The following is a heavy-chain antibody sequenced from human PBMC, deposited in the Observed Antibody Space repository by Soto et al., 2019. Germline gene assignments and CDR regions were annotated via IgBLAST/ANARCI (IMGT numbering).Heavy chain of an antibody. D-gene: IGHD2-2*01. J-gene: IGHJ5*02. CDR1: GFTFSTYW. V-gene: IGHV3-74*01. CDR3: VRDRHCITTSCYENWFDP. Sequence: RGSLRLSCAASGFTFSTYWMHWIRQVLGKGLEWVSRINSDASHTYYADSVKGRFTISRVNAKNTLHLEMNSLRAEDTAVFYCVRDRHCITTSCYENWFDPWGQGTLVTVSS. CDR2: INSDASHT.